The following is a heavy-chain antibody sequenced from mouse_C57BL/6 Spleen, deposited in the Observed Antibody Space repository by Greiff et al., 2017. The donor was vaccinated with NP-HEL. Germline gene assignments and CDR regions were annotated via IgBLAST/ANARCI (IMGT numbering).Heavy chain of an antibody. V-gene: IGHV1-52*01. CDR1: GYTFTSYW. CDR2: IDPSDSET. J-gene: IGHJ1*03. CDR3: AREEYGSSYRYLDV. D-gene: IGHD1-1*01. Sequence: VQLQQSGAELVRPGSSVKLSCKASGYTFTSYWMHWVKQRPIQGLEWIGNIDPSDSETHYNQKFKDKATLTVDKSSSTAYMQLSSLTSEDSAVYYCAREEYGSSYRYLDVWGTGTTVTVAS.